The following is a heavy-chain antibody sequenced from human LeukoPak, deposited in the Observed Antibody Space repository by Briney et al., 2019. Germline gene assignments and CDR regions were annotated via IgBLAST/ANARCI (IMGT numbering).Heavy chain of an antibody. CDR1: GFTFDNFA. CDR2: ISYDGTRK. J-gene: IGHJ4*02. V-gene: IGHV3-30*04. CDR3: TKGYSGYDYAFDY. Sequence: GGSLRLSCAASGFTFDNFALHWVRQAPGKGLEWVAVISYDGTRKQYADSVKGRFTISRDNSKNTLYLQMNSQRGEDTAVYYCTKGYSGYDYAFDYWGQGTLVTVSS. D-gene: IGHD5-12*01.